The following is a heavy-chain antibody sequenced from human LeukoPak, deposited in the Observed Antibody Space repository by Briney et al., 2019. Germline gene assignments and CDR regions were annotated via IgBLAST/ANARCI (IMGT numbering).Heavy chain of an antibody. Sequence: GGSLRLSFAASGFTFDDYGMSWVRQAPGKGLEWVSGINWNGGSTGYADSVKGRFTISRDNAKNSLYLQMNSLRAEDTAVYYCAKDRGGFSGYYDYWGQGTLVTVSS. CDR1: GFTFDDYG. J-gene: IGHJ4*02. V-gene: IGHV3-20*03. CDR3: AKDRGGFSGYYDY. CDR2: INWNGGST. D-gene: IGHD3-22*01.